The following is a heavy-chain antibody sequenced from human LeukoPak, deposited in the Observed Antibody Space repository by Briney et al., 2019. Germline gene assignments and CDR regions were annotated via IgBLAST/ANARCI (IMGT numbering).Heavy chain of an antibody. CDR3: ASAGYDYYDSSGYYPFDC. Sequence: SETLSLTCTVSGGSISSSSYYWGWIRQPPGKGLEWIGSIYYSGSTYYNPSLKSRVTISVDTSKNQFSLKLSSVTAADTAVYYCASAGYDYYDSSGYYPFDCWGQGTLVTVSS. CDR2: IYYSGST. V-gene: IGHV4-39*07. CDR1: GGSISSSSYY. J-gene: IGHJ4*02. D-gene: IGHD3-22*01.